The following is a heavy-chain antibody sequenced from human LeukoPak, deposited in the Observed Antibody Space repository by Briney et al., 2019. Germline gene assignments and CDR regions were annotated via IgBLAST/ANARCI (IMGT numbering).Heavy chain of an antibody. V-gene: IGHV3-21*01. CDR2: ISSTSSHK. J-gene: IGHJ4*02. CDR1: GFTFNIYS. Sequence: GGSLRLSCAASGFTFNIYSMNWVRQAPGKGLEGVSSISSTSSHKYYADSVKGRFTVSRDNAKNSLYLQMTSLRAEDTAVYYCAREFADSWGQGTLVIVSS. CDR3: AREFADS.